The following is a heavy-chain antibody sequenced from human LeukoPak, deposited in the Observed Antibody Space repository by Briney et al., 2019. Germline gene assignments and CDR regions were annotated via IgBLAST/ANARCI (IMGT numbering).Heavy chain of an antibody. V-gene: IGHV1-69*06. D-gene: IGHD3-10*01. Sequence: SVKVSCKASGGTFSSYAISWVRQAPGQGLEWMGGIIPIFGTANYAQKFQGRVTITADKSTSTAYMELSSLRSEDTAVYYCAGIKGYYGSGTFDYGGRETLVTVS. CDR3: AGIKGYYGSGTFDY. CDR1: GGTFSSYA. CDR2: IIPIFGTA. J-gene: IGHJ4*02.